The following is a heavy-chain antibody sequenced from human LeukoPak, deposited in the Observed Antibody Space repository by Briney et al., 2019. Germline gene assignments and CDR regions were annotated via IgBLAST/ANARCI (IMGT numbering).Heavy chain of an antibody. CDR1: GFSVSGNF. J-gene: IGHJ4*02. CDR3: ARARDFDY. CDR2: IHTGGRT. V-gene: IGHV3-66*01. Sequence: GGSLRLSCAVSGFSVSGNFMNWVRQAPGKGLEWASVIHTGGRTYYADSVKGRFVISRDSSKNMLYLQMNSLRVEDTAVYYCARARDFDYWGQGTLVTVSS.